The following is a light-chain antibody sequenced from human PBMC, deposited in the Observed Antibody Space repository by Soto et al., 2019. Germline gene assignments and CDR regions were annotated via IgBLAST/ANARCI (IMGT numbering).Light chain of an antibody. J-gene: IGKJ5*01. CDR2: DAS. Sequence: EIVLTQSPATLSLSPGERATLSCRASQSVSTYLAWYQQNPGQAPRLLIYDASNRAAGVPVRFSGSGSGTDFTLTISSVEPDDFAVYYCQQRSNWPTNTFGQGTRLDIK. CDR3: QQRSNWPTNT. V-gene: IGKV3-11*01. CDR1: QSVSTY.